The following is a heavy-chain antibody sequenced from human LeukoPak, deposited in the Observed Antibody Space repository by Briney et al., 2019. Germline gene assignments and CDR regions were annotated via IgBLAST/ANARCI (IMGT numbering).Heavy chain of an antibody. CDR1: GYTFTSYY. CDR3: ARAYNWNDVKFDY. V-gene: IGHV1-46*01. CDR2: INPGGGST. J-gene: IGHJ4*02. Sequence: ASVKVSCKASGYTFTSYYMPWVRQAPGQGLEWMGVINPGGGSTSYAQKFQGRVTMTRDMSTSTVYMELSSLRSEDTAVYYCARAYNWNDVKFDYWGQGTLVTVSS. D-gene: IGHD1-1*01.